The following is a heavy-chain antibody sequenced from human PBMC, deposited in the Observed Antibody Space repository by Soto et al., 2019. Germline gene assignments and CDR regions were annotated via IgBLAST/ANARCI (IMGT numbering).Heavy chain of an antibody. Sequence: SETLSLTCTVSGGSISSGGYYWSWIRQHPGKGLEWIGYIYYSGSAYYNPSLKSRVTISVDTSKNQFSLKLSSVTAADTAVYYCARDRGDSSSWSWGWFDPWGQGTLVTVSS. CDR1: GGSISSGGYY. D-gene: IGHD6-13*01. CDR3: ARDRGDSSSWSWGWFDP. CDR2: IYYSGSA. V-gene: IGHV4-31*03. J-gene: IGHJ5*02.